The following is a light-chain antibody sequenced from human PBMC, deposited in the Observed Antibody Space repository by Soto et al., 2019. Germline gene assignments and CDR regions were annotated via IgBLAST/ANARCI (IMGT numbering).Light chain of an antibody. V-gene: IGKV3-20*01. Sequence: EIVLTQSPGTLSLSPGERATLSCRASQSVSHNNLAWYQQKPGQSPRLLIYGASSRATVIPDRFSGSGSGTDFTLTISRLEPEDFAVYYCQQYGGSPKTFGQGTFGQGTKVEI. CDR1: QSVSHNN. CDR2: GAS. CDR3: QQYGGSPKTFGQGT. J-gene: IGKJ1*01.